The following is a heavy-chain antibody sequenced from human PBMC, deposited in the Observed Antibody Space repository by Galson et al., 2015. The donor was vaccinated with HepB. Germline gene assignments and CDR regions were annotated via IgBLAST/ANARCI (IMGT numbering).Heavy chain of an antibody. V-gene: IGHV4-34*01. CDR1: GGSFSGYY. CDR2: INHSGST. J-gene: IGHJ6*03. Sequence: SETLSLTCAVSGGSFSGYYWSWIRQPPGKGLEWIGEINHSGSTNYNPSLKSRVTISVDTSKNQFSLKVKSVTAADTTIYYCARGVPLYYGSGRRYYYMDVGGKGTTVTVSS. D-gene: IGHD3-10*01. CDR3: ARGVPLYYGSGRRYYYMDV.